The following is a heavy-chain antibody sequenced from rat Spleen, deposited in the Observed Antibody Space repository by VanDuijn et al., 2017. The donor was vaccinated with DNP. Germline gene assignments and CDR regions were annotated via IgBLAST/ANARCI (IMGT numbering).Heavy chain of an antibody. Sequence: QVQLKESGPGLVQPSQTLSLTCAVSGFSLTSYGVSWVRQSPGKGLEWIAGISSGGGTFYNSVFKFRLSISRDTSKSQVFLTMNSLQTDDTAVYYCAEGGYNWGFAYWGQGTLVTVSS. J-gene: IGHJ3*01. V-gene: IGHV2S12*01. CDR2: ISSGGGT. D-gene: IGHD1-5*01. CDR1: GFSLTSYG. CDR3: AEGGYNWGFAY.